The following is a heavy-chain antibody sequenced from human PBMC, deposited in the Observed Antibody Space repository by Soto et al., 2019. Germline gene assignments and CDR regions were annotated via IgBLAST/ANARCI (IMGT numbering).Heavy chain of an antibody. CDR3: TTGLGLHYYDSSGYPNWFDP. Sequence: EVQLVESGGGLVKPGGSLRLSCAASGFTFSNAWMNWVRQAPGKGLEWVGRIKSKTDGGTTDYAAPVKGRFTISRDDSKNTLYLQMNSLKTENTAVYYCTTGLGLHYYDSSGYPNWFDPWGQGTLVTVSS. CDR2: IKSKTDGGTT. V-gene: IGHV3-15*07. D-gene: IGHD3-22*01. J-gene: IGHJ5*02. CDR1: GFTFSNAW.